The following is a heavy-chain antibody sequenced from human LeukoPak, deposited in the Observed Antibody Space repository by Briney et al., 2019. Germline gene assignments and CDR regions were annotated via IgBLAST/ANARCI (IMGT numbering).Heavy chain of an antibody. CDR2: IYYIGST. Sequence: SETLSLTCTVSGGSISSYYWNWIRQPPGKGLEWIGYIYYIGSTNYNPSLKSRVTIAVDTSKNQFSLKLSSVNDADTAVYYCARGYCSSTSCYTREDNWFDPWGQGTLVTVSS. CDR1: GGSISSYY. V-gene: IGHV4-59*01. D-gene: IGHD2-2*02. CDR3: ARGYCSSTSCYTREDNWFDP. J-gene: IGHJ5*02.